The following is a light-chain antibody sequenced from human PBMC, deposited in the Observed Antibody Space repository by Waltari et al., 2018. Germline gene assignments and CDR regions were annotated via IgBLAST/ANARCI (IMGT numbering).Light chain of an antibody. CDR1: QSISKY. CDR2: GAS. CDR3: QQSYTTPYT. Sequence: DIQMTQSPSSLSASVGDRVTITCRASQSISKYLNWYKKKPGKAPKLLIYGASGLQSGVPPRFSGSGSGTEFTLTISSLQPEDFATYSCQQSYTTPYTFGQGTKLEI. V-gene: IGKV1-39*01. J-gene: IGKJ2*01.